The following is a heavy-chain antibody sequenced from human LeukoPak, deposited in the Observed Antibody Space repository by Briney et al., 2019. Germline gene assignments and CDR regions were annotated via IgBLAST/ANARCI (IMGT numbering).Heavy chain of an antibody. CDR2: ISGSGGST. J-gene: IGHJ4*02. Sequence: GGSLRLSCAASGFTFSSYAMSWVRQAPGKGLEWVSAISGSGGSTYYADSVKGRFTISGDNSKNTLYLQMNSLRAEDTAVYYCAKAVWTTVVTPNDYWGQGTLVTVSS. CDR1: GFTFSSYA. D-gene: IGHD4-23*01. CDR3: AKAVWTTVVTPNDY. V-gene: IGHV3-23*01.